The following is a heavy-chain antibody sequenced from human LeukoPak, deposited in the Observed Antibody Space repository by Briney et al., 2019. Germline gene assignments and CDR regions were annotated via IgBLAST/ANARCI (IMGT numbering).Heavy chain of an antibody. V-gene: IGHV1-18*01. CDR3: ARDLGGGDYPYYFDY. Sequence: ASVKVSCKASGYTFTIYGISWVRQAPGQGLEWMGWISAYNGNTNYAQKLQGRVTMTTDTSTSTAYMELRSLRSDDTAVYYCARDLGGGDYPYYFDYWGQGTLVTVSS. D-gene: IGHD4-17*01. CDR2: ISAYNGNT. CDR1: GYTFTIYG. J-gene: IGHJ4*02.